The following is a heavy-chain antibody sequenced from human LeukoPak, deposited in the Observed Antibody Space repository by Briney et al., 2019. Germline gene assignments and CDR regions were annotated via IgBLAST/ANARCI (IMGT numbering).Heavy chain of an antibody. J-gene: IGHJ6*04. Sequence: GGSLRLSCAASGFTFSSYEMSYISSSGSTIYYADSVKGQFTISRDNAKNSLYLQMNSLRAEDTAVYYCAELGITMIGGVWGKGTTVTTSS. CDR2: ISSSGSTI. D-gene: IGHD3-10*02. V-gene: IGHV3-48*03. CDR3: AELGITMIGGV. CDR1: GFTFSSYE.